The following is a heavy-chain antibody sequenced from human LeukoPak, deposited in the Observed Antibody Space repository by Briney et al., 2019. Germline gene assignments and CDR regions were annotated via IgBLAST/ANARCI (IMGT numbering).Heavy chain of an antibody. CDR1: EFSVGSNY. D-gene: IGHD6-13*01. J-gene: IGHJ4*02. V-gene: IGHV3-66*01. Sequence: GGSLRLSCAASEFSVGSNYMTWVRQAPGKGLEWVSLIYSGGSTYYADSVKGRFTISRDNSKNTLYLQMNSLRAEDTAVYYCARDLLAPKQQLVDWGQGTLVTVSS. CDR2: IYSGGST. CDR3: ARDLLAPKQQLVD.